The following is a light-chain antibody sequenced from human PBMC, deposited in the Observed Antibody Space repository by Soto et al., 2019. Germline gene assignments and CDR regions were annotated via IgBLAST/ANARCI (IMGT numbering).Light chain of an antibody. CDR3: QQYDSSPKP. Sequence: EIVMTQSPATLSVSPGERATLSCRASQSVSSNLAWYQQKPGQAPRLLIYGASSRATGIPDRFSGTGSGTDFTLTISRLEPEDFAVYYCQQYDSSPKPFGQGTKVDNK. CDR1: QSVSSN. J-gene: IGKJ1*01. CDR2: GAS. V-gene: IGKV3-20*01.